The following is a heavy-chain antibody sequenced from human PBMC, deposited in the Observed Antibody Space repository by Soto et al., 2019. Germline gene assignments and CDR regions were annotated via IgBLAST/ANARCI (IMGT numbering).Heavy chain of an antibody. CDR2: INSDGSST. Sequence: RRLSCAASGFTFSSYWMHWVRQAPGKGLVWVSRINSDGSSTSYADSVKGRFTISRDNAKNTLYLQMNSLRAEDTAVYYCARHDILTGYDYWGQGTLVTVSS. D-gene: IGHD3-9*01. J-gene: IGHJ4*02. V-gene: IGHV3-74*01. CDR3: ARHDILTGYDY. CDR1: GFTFSSYW.